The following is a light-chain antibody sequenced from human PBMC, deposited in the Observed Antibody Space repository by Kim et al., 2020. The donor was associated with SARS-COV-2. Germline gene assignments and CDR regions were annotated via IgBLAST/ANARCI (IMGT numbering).Light chain of an antibody. Sequence: LSPGERATLSCRASQSINNNYLAWFQQKPGQAPRLLIYGASNRATGIPDRFSGSGSGTDFTLTISRLEPEDFAVYYCQQYDSSPYTFGQGTKLEI. J-gene: IGKJ2*01. CDR3: QQYDSSPYT. CDR1: QSINNNY. CDR2: GAS. V-gene: IGKV3-20*01.